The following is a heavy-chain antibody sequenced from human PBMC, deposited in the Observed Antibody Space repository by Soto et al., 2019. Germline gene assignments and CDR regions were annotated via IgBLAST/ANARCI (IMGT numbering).Heavy chain of an antibody. Sequence: SETLSLTCTVSGGSISSYFWSWIRQPPGKGLEWIGYIYYSGSTNYNPSLKSRITISVDTSKNQFSLILSSVTAADTAVYYCARQVSRGGTKWGILTKVVYMDVWGKGTTVTVSS. V-gene: IGHV4-59*08. CDR1: GGSISSYF. D-gene: IGHD2-8*01. J-gene: IGHJ6*03. CDR2: IYYSGST. CDR3: ARQVSRGGTKWGILTKVVYMDV.